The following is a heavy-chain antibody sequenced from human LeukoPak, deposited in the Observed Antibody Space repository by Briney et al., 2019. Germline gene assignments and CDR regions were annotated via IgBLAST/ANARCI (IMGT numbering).Heavy chain of an antibody. CDR3: AKDLTFGDGRWEFDV. Sequence: PGGSLRLSCTASGFNFGGFAMAWVRQAPGRGLDWVSGVYAAGTPAKYPDSVKGRFTVSRDNPKNTLYLQMSNLRAEDTAVYYCAKDLTFGDGRWEFDVWGQGTLVTVSS. J-gene: IGHJ4*02. D-gene: IGHD3-16*01. V-gene: IGHV3-23*03. CDR2: VYAAGTPA. CDR1: GFNFGGFA.